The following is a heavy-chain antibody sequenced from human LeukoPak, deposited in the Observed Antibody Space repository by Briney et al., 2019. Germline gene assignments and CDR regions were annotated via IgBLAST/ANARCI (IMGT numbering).Heavy chain of an antibody. J-gene: IGHJ4*02. CDR1: GFTFSNYG. CDR3: ARRAGDYSHPYDY. Sequence: PGGSLRLSCAASGFTFSNYGMHWVRQAPGKGLEWVAVISYDGSNKYYADSVKGRFTISRDNSKNTLYLQMSSLRAEDTAVYYCARRAGDYSHPYDYWGQGTLVTVSS. D-gene: IGHD3-22*01. V-gene: IGHV3-30*03. CDR2: ISYDGSNK.